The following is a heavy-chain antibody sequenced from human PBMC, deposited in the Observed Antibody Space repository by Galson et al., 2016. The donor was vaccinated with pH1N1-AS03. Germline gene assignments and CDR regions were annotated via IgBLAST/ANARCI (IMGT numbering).Heavy chain of an antibody. V-gene: IGHV3-30*02. CDR1: GFTFSSFG. Sequence: SLRLSCAASGFTFSSFGMHWVRRAPGKGLEWVAFIRFDGSVRFYADSVKGRYTISRDDSKNTLYLQMNSLRAEDTAEYFCAEVSAGSSSYNYFDHWGQGTLVIVSS. CDR2: IRFDGSVR. CDR3: AEVSAGSSSYNYFDH. D-gene: IGHD2-2*01. J-gene: IGHJ4*02.